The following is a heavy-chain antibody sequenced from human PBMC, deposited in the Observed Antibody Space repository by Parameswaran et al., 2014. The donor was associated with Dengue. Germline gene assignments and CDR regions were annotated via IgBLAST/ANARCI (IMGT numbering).Heavy chain of an antibody. CDR1: EFTFSSYS. Sequence: GSLRLSCAVSEFTFSSYSMNWVRQAPGKGLEWISYICSLSKTLEYAESVKGRFTISRDNAKNSLYLQMNSLTDDDTAVYYCAREDVSGTRSFDYWGQGTLVTVSS. CDR3: AREDVSGTRSFDY. D-gene: IGHD1-14*01. CDR2: ICSLSKTL. J-gene: IGHJ4*02. V-gene: IGHV3-48*02.